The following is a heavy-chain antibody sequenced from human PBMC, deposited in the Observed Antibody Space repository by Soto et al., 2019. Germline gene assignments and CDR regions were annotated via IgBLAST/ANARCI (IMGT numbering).Heavy chain of an antibody. V-gene: IGHV1-3*01. CDR3: ARARYTYGSPYYGMDV. J-gene: IGHJ6*02. CDR2: IDAGNGNT. Sequence: GASVKVSCKASGYTFTSYPTHWVRQAPGQRLEWMGWIDAGNGNTKYSQKFRGRVTFTTDTSASTAYMDLSSLRSEDTAVYYCARARYTYGSPYYGMDVWGQGTTVTVSS. CDR1: GYTFTSYP. D-gene: IGHD5-18*01.